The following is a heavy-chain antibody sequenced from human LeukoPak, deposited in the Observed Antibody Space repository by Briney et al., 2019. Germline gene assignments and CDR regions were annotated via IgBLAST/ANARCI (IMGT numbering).Heavy chain of an antibody. CDR2: IYYTGST. Sequence: PSETLSLTCTVSGGSLSGYYWTWIRQPPGKGLESIGYIYYTGSTNYSPSLKSRVTISLDTSRSQFSLKLSSVTAADTAVYYCARVPPPLDSFGADSWGQGTLVTVSS. CDR3: ARVPPPLDSFGADS. CDR1: GGSLSGYY. V-gene: IGHV4-59*01. D-gene: IGHD3-10*01. J-gene: IGHJ5*02.